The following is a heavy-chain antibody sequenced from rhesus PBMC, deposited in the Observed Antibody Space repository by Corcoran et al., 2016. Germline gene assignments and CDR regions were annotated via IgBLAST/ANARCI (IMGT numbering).Heavy chain of an antibody. CDR1: GGSLSRSYYY. Sequence: VQLQESGPGLVKPSETLSLTCVVSGGSLSRSYYYWNWVRQVPGKGLEWVSAISSGGSSTYYADSVKGRFTISRDNSKNTLSLQMNSLRAEDTAVYYCAKVISGSFDYWGQGVLVTVSS. D-gene: IGHD3-16*01. V-gene: IGHV3S25*01. J-gene: IGHJ4*01. CDR2: ISSGGSST. CDR3: AKVISGSFDY.